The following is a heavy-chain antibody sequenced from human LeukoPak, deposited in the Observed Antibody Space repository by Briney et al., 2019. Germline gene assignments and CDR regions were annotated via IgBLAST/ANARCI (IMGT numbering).Heavy chain of an antibody. CDR2: ISSSSSTI. J-gene: IGHJ5*02. CDR3: ARDRRTTVTINWFDP. Sequence: PGGSLRLSCGASGFTFSSYSMNWVRQAPGKGLEWVSYISSSSSTIYYADSVKGRFTISRDNAKNSLYLQMNSLRAEDTAVYYCARDRRTTVTINWFDPWGQGTLVTVSS. D-gene: IGHD4-17*01. V-gene: IGHV3-48*01. CDR1: GFTFSSYS.